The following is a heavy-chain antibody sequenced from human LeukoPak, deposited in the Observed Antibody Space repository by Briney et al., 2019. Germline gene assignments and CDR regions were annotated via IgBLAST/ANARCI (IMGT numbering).Heavy chain of an antibody. Sequence: ASVKVSCKVSGYTLTELSMHWVRQAPGKGLEWMGGFDPEDGETIYAQKFQGRVTMTEDTSTDTAYMELSSLRSEDTAVYYCATASRWGCDFWSGYYPAAFDIWGQGTMVTVSS. CDR3: ATASRWGCDFWSGYYPAAFDI. J-gene: IGHJ3*02. CDR2: FDPEDGET. CDR1: GYTLTELS. D-gene: IGHD3-3*01. V-gene: IGHV1-24*01.